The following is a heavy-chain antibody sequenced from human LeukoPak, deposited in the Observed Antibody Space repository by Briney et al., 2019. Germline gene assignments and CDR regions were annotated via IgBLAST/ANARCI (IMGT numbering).Heavy chain of an antibody. V-gene: IGHV3-7*05. J-gene: IGHJ4*02. Sequence: GGSRRLSCAASGFTFSSYWMTWVRQAPGKGLEWVANIKQDGSEKYYVDSVKGRFTISRDNAKNSLYLQMNSLRADDTAMYYCARGGAGIDYWGQGTLLTVSS. CDR1: GFTFSSYW. CDR2: IKQDGSEK. CDR3: ARGGAGIDY. D-gene: IGHD6-19*01.